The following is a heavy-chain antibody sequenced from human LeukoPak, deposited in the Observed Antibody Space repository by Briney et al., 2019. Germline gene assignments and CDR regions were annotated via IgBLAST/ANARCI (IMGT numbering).Heavy chain of an antibody. J-gene: IGHJ4*02. CDR1: GFTFSSYW. CDR3: AKDGYSSGWYMDY. CDR2: IKTDGSEK. Sequence: GGSLRLSCEASGFTFSSYWMSWVRQAPGKGLEWVANIKTDGSEKYYVDSVKGRFTISRDNAKNSLYLQMNSLRAEDTAVYYCAKDGYSSGWYMDYWGQGTLVTVSS. D-gene: IGHD6-19*01. V-gene: IGHV3-7*01.